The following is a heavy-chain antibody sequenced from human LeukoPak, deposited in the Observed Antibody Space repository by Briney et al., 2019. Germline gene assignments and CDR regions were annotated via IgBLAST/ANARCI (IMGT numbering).Heavy chain of an antibody. Sequence: GGSLRLSCAASGFTVSSNYMSWVRQAPGKGLEWVAIIYYDGTANYAASVKGRFTTSRDNSKNTLYLQMNSLRAEDTAVYYCARAKDGAAGFFDYWGQGTLVTVSS. V-gene: IGHV3-53*01. CDR3: ARAKDGAAGFFDY. D-gene: IGHD6-13*01. J-gene: IGHJ4*02. CDR1: GFTVSSNY. CDR2: IYYDGTA.